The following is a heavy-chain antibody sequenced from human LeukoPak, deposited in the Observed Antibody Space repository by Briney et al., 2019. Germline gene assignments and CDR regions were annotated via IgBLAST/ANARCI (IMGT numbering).Heavy chain of an antibody. CDR2: ISSSSSYV. J-gene: IGHJ4*02. CDR1: RFTFSSYS. Sequence: GGSLRLSCAASRFTFSSYSMNWVRQAPGKGLEWVSSISSSSSYVYYADSVKGRFTISRDNAKNSLYLQMNSLRAEDTAVYYCTRGPQWLEQIDYWGQGTLVTVSS. D-gene: IGHD6-19*01. CDR3: TRGPQWLEQIDY. V-gene: IGHV3-21*01.